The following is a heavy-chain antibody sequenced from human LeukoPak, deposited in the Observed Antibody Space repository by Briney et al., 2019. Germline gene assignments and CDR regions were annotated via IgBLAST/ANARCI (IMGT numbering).Heavy chain of an antibody. CDR3: ARDDYRGVTNFDP. CDR1: GGSISPYF. Sequence: KTSETLSLTCTVSGGSISPYFWSWMRQTPGKGLEWIGYISYTGSTNYNPALKSRVTISVDTSKNQFSLQLASVTAADTAVYYCARDDYRGVTNFDPWGQETLVTVSS. D-gene: IGHD3-10*01. V-gene: IGHV4-59*01. J-gene: IGHJ5*02. CDR2: ISYTGST.